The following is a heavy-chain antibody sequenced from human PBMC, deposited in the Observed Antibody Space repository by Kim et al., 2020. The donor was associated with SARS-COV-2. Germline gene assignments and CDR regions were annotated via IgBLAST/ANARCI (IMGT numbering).Heavy chain of an antibody. D-gene: IGHD6-13*01. V-gene: IGHV4-34*01. CDR3: ARVPTPYSSPYGMDV. CDR2: INHSGST. Sequence: SETLSLTCAVYGGSFSGYYWSWIRQPPGKGLEWIGEINHSGSTNYNPSLKSRVTISVDTSKNQFSLKLSSVTAADTAVYYCARVPTPYSSPYGMDVWGQGTTVTVSS. CDR1: GGSFSGYY. J-gene: IGHJ6*02.